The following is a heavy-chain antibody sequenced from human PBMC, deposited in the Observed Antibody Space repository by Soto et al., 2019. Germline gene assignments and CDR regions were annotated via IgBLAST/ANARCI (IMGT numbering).Heavy chain of an antibody. CDR3: ASYRGAFHTY. D-gene: IGHD1-26*01. CDR2: ISYSGST. V-gene: IGHV4-59*01. Sequence: PSETLSLTCTVSGGSISSYYWSWIRQPPGKGLEWIGFISYSGSTSYNPSLKSRVTISVDTSKNQFSLKLTSVSAADTAVYYCASYRGAFHTYSGQGSL. CDR1: GGSISSYY. J-gene: IGHJ4*02.